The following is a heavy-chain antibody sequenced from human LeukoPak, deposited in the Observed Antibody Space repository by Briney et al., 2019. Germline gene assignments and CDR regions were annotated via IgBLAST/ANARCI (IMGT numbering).Heavy chain of an antibody. Sequence: PGGSLRLSCAASGFTFNNYAMSWVRQAPGKGLEWVSSISSSSSYIYYADSVKGRFTISRDNAKNSLYLQMNSLRAEDTAVYYCARDKSGMGDYWGQGTLVTVSS. CDR2: ISSSSSYI. CDR3: ARDKSGMGDY. V-gene: IGHV3-21*01. D-gene: IGHD1-26*01. J-gene: IGHJ4*02. CDR1: GFTFNNYA.